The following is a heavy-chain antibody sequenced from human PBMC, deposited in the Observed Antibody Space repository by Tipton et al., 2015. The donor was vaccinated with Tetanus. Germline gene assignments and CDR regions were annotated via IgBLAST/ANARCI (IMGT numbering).Heavy chain of an antibody. CDR3: ARWTASGTAPFDI. V-gene: IGHV4-39*01. J-gene: IGHJ3*02. Sequence: TMSLTCTASGASSTSGDYYWAWIRQPPGKGPEGIGSIYYTVSTYYNPPLKSRVTISEDTSKNQFSLKLSSVIAADTAMYYCARWTASGTAPFDIWGQGTMVTVSS. CDR2: IYYTVST. D-gene: IGHD3/OR15-3a*01. CDR1: GASSTSGDYY.